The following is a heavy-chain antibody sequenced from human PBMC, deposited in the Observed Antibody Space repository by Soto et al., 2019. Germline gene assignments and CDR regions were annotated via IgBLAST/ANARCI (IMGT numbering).Heavy chain of an antibody. D-gene: IGHD5-12*01. CDR1: GYTFTRYA. CDR3: ARDIVADLLDY. Sequence: ASVTVSCKASGYTFTRYAMHWVRQARGQRLEWMGWINVGNGNTKYSQKFQGRVTITRDTSASTAYMELSSVRAEDTAVYYCARDIVADLLDYWGQGTLVTVSS. J-gene: IGHJ4*02. V-gene: IGHV1-3*01. CDR2: INVGNGNT.